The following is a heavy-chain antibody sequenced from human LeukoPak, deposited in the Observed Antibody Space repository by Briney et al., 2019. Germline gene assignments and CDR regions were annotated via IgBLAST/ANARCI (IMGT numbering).Heavy chain of an antibody. CDR2: ISWNSGSI. CDR3: AKDTLAVLRAFDI. J-gene: IGHJ3*02. CDR1: GFTFDDYD. Sequence: GRSLRLTCAASGFTFDDYDMHWVRQAPGKGLEWVSGISWNSGSIGYADSVKGRFTISRDNAKNSLYLQMNGLRAEDTALYYCAKDTLAVLRAFDIWGQGTMVTVSS. V-gene: IGHV3-9*01.